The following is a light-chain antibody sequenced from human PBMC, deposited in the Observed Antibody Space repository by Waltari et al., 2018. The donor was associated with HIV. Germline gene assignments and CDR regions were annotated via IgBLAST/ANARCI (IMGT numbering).Light chain of an antibody. CDR3: SSYAGRYNYV. V-gene: IGLV2-11*01. CDR2: DVN. J-gene: IGLJ2*01. Sequence: QSALTQPRSVSGSPGQSVTISCTGSSSDVGGYNYVSWYQRHPGNAPILLIYDVNRRPSGVPGRFSGSKSGNTASLTISGLEAEDEGDYFCSSYAGRYNYVFGGGTSLTVL. CDR1: SSDVGGYNY.